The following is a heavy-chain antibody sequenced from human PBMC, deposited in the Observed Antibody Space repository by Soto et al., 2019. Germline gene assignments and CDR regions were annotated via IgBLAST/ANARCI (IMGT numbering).Heavy chain of an antibody. V-gene: IGHV3-23*01. Sequence: EVQLLESGGGLVQPGGSLRLSCAASGFTFSSYAMSWVRQAPGKGLEWVSAISGSGGSTYYADSVKGRFTISRDNSKNTRYLQMNGLRAEETAVYDCAKAGGFGGHWYFDLWGRGTLVTVSS. CDR2: ISGSGGST. D-gene: IGHD3-10*01. CDR1: GFTFSSYA. CDR3: AKAGGFGGHWYFDL. J-gene: IGHJ2*01.